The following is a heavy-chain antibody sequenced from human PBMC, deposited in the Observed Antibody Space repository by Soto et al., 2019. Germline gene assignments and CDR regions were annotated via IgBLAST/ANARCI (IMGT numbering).Heavy chain of an antibody. CDR3: ARDLGGGRGYCSGGSCYAFDY. V-gene: IGHV1-69*01. CDR1: GGTFSSYA. J-gene: IGHJ4*02. D-gene: IGHD2-15*01. CDR2: IIPIFGTA. Sequence: QVQLVQSGAEVKKPGSSVKVSCKASGGTFSSYAFSWVRQAPGQGLEWMGGIIPIFGTANYAQKFQGRVTITADESTSTAYMELSSLRSEDTAVYYCARDLGGGRGYCSGGSCYAFDYWGQGTLVTVSS.